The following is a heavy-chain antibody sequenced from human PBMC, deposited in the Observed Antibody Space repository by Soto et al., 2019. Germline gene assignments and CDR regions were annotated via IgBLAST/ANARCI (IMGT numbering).Heavy chain of an antibody. CDR1: GFTFSSYS. V-gene: IGHV3-21*01. Sequence: GGSLRLSCAASGFTFSSYSMNWVRQAPGKGLEWVSSISSSSSYIYYADSVKGRFTISRDNAKNSLYLQMNSLRAEDTAVYYCARDGGYSGYDFDCWGQGTLVTVSS. CDR2: ISSSSSYI. J-gene: IGHJ4*02. D-gene: IGHD5-12*01. CDR3: ARDGGYSGYDFDC.